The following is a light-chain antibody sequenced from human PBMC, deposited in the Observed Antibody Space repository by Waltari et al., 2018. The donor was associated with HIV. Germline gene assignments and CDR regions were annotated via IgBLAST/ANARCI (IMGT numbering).Light chain of an antibody. Sequence: QSALTQPASVSGSPGPSITISCTGTSSDVGGYNYFSWYQQHPGKAPKLMIYDVSKRPSGVSNRFSGSKSGNTASLTISGLQAEDEADYYCCSYAGSSTHVVFGGGTKLTVL. CDR3: CSYAGSSTHVV. CDR2: DVS. J-gene: IGLJ2*01. V-gene: IGLV2-23*02. CDR1: SSDVGGYNY.